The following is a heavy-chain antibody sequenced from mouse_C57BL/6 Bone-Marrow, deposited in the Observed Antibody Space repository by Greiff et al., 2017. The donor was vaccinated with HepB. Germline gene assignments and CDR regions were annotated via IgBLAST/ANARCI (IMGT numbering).Heavy chain of an antibody. V-gene: IGHV1-26*01. CDR2: INPNNGGT. CDR1: GYTFTDYY. J-gene: IGHJ2*01. CDR3: ALGTTAPFDY. Sequence: EVQLQQSGPELVKPGASVKISCKASGYTFTDYYMNWVKQSHGKSLEWIGDINPNNGGTSYNQKFKGKATLTVDKSSSTAYMELRSLTSEDSAVYYCALGTTAPFDYWGQGTTLTVSS. D-gene: IGHD1-2*01.